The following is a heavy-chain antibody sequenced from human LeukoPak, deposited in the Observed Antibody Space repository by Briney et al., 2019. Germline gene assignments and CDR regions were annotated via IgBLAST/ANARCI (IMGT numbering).Heavy chain of an antibody. V-gene: IGHV4-34*01. CDR1: GGSFSGYY. CDR3: ARGQDY. J-gene: IGHJ4*02. CDR2: INHSGST. Sequence: NPSETLSLTCAVYGGSFSGYYWSWIRQPPGKGLEWIGEINHSGSTNYNPSLKSRVTISVDTSKNQFSLKLSSVTAADTAVYYCARGQDYWGQGTLVTVSS.